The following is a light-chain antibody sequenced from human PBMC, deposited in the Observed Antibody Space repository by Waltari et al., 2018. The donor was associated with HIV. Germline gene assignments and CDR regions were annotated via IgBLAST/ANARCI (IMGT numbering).Light chain of an antibody. V-gene: IGLV10-54*01. CDR2: RNN. CDR1: SDNVCNHT. Sequence: QAGLTQQPSVSKGLRQTATPTCTGNSDNVCNHTAPWLQQHPGHRPKLLSYRNNNRPSGISERLSASRSGNTASLTITGLQPEDEDDDYCSAWYSSLSAWVFGGGTKLTVL. CDR3: SAWYSSLSAWV. J-gene: IGLJ3*02.